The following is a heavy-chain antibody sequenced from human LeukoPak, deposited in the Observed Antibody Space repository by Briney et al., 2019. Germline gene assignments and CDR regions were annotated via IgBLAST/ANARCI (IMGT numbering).Heavy chain of an antibody. V-gene: IGHV3-74*01. CDR2: MNGEGTTI. CDR1: GLTFRTTW. D-gene: IGHD1-7*01. CDR3: ATARNFRFEY. J-gene: IGHJ4*02. Sequence: PGGSLRLSCATSGLTFRTTWMHWVRHAPGEGLMWVSRMNGEGTTIDYADSVKGRFTVSRDYAKNTLFLQMNNLRTEDTALYFCATARNFRFEYWGQGSLVIVSA.